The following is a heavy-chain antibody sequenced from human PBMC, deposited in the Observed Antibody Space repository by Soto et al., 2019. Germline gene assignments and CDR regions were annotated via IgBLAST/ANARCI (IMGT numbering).Heavy chain of an antibody. CDR3: AGGGVRGVITRTRDYYGMDV. CDR1: GYSFTSYW. J-gene: IGHJ6*02. Sequence: GESLKICCKGSGYSFTSYWIGRVRQMPGKGLECMGIIYPGDSDTRYSPSFQGQVTISADKSISTAYLQWSSLKASDTAMYYCAGGGVRGVITRTRDYYGMDVWGQGTTVTVSS. CDR2: IYPGDSDT. V-gene: IGHV5-51*01. D-gene: IGHD3-10*01.